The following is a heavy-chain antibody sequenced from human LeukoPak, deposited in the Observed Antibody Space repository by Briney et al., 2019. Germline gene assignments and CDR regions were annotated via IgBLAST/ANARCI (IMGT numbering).Heavy chain of an antibody. CDR1: GCTFTGYH. J-gene: IGHJ4*02. D-gene: IGHD3-10*01. CDR3: ARELYGSGTYGFDY. CDR2: INPNSGDT. V-gene: IGHV1-2*02. Sequence: ASVKVSCKASGCTFTGYHMHWVRQAPGQGLEWMGCINPNSGDTNYAQRFQGRVTMTRDTSITTAYMELSSLRSDDTAVYYCARELYGSGTYGFDYWGQGTLVTVSS.